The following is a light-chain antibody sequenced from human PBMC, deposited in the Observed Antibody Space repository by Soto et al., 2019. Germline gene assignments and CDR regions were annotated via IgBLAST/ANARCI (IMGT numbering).Light chain of an antibody. CDR2: DAS. V-gene: IGKV1-5*01. Sequence: DVQMTQSPSTLSASVGDRVTITCXASXSISSWLAWYQQKPGKAPKLLIYDASSLESGVPSRFSGSGSGTEFTLTISSLQPDDFATYYCQQYNSYSPWWTFGQGTKVDIK. CDR3: QQYNSYSPWWT. CDR1: XSISSW. J-gene: IGKJ1*01.